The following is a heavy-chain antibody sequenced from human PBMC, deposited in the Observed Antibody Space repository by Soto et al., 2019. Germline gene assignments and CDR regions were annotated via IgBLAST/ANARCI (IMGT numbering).Heavy chain of an antibody. CDR1: GFTFSSYE. D-gene: IGHD3-22*01. CDR2: ISSSGSTI. CDR3: ARGGYYDSRPWSDY. Sequence: EVQLVESGGGLVQPGGSLRLSCAASGFTFSSYEMNWVRQAPGKGLEWVSYISSSGSTIYYADSVKGRFTISRDNAKNSLYLQMNSLRAEDTAVYYCARGGYYDSRPWSDYWGQGTLVTVSS. J-gene: IGHJ4*02. V-gene: IGHV3-48*03.